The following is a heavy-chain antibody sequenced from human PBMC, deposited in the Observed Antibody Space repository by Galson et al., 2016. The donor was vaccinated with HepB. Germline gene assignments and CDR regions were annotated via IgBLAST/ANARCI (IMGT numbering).Heavy chain of an antibody. CDR3: ATLGTSTMRIGRRRFFEY. D-gene: IGHD3-22*01. J-gene: IGHJ4*02. CDR1: GGSINSTSYY. Sequence: SETLSLTCTVSGGSINSTSYYWGWIRQPPGKGLEWIAFIYYAGSTYYNPSLKSRVAISVDASKNQFSLKLSSVTAADTAVYYCATLGTSTMRIGRRRFFEYWGQGTLVTVSS. V-gene: IGHV4-39*01. CDR2: IYYAGST.